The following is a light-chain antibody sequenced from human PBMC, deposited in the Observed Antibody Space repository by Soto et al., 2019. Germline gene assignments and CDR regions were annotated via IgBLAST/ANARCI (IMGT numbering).Light chain of an antibody. Sequence: QSVLTQPPSASATPGQRVTISCSGSSSNIGSNPVNWYQQLPGTAPKVLIYSNNQRPSGVPDRFSGSRSGTSASLAISGLQSEDESEYYCAVWDNSLTSYVFGTGTKLTVL. CDR3: AVWDNSLTSYV. CDR2: SNN. CDR1: SSNIGSNP. V-gene: IGLV1-44*01. J-gene: IGLJ1*01.